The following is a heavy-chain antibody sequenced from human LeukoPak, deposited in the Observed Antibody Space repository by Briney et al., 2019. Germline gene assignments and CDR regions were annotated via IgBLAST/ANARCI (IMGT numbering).Heavy chain of an antibody. CDR3: AGDSVVRRNWFDP. J-gene: IGHJ5*02. Sequence: PGGSLRLSCAASGFTFSSYAMHWVRQAPGKGLEWVAVISYDGSNKYYADSVKGRFTISRDNSKNTLYLQMNSLRAEDTAVYYCAGDSVVRRNWFDPWGQGTLVTVSS. CDR2: ISYDGSNK. D-gene: IGHD2-21*01. CDR1: GFTFSSYA. V-gene: IGHV3-30-3*01.